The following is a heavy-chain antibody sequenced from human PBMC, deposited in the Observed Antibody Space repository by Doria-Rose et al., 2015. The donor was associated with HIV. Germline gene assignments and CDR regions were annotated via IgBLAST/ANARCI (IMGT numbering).Heavy chain of an antibody. J-gene: IGHJ4*02. CDR3: ARIKSSRWYHKYYFDF. CDR2: IFSDDER. D-gene: IGHD6-13*01. V-gene: IGHV2-26*01. CDR1: GVSLSSPGMG. Sequence: ESGPVLVKPTETPTLTCTVSGVSLSSPGMGVSWIRQPPGKALEWLANIFSDDERSYKTSLKSRLTISRDTSKSQVVLTMTDTDPVDTATYYCARIKSSRWYHKYYFDFWGQGTLVIVSA.